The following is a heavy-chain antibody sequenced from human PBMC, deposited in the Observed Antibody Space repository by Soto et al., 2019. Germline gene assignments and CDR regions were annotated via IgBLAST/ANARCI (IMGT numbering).Heavy chain of an antibody. CDR2: IKSKTDGGTT. J-gene: IGHJ4*02. Sequence: GGSLRLSCAASGFTFSNAWMSWVRQAPGKGLEWVGRIKSKTDGGTTDYAAPVKGRFTISRDDSKNTLYLQMNSLKTEDTAVYYCTTAKDIVVVPAASFDYWGQGTLVTVSS. V-gene: IGHV3-15*01. D-gene: IGHD2-2*01. CDR1: GFTFSNAW. CDR3: TTAKDIVVVPAASFDY.